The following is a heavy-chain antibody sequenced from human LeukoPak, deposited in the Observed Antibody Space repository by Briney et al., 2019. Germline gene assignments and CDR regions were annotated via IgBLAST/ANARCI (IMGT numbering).Heavy chain of an antibody. CDR3: ARVTGYMIEDYFDY. V-gene: IGHV4-39*07. CDR1: GDSISSSSSY. CDR2: IYYSGST. D-gene: IGHD3-22*01. Sequence: SETLSLTCSVSGDSISSSSSYWGWIRQPPGKGLEWIGSIYYSGSTYYNTSLKSRVTISVDTSKNQFSLKLRSVTAADTAVYYCARVTGYMIEDYFDYWGQGTLVTVSS. J-gene: IGHJ4*02.